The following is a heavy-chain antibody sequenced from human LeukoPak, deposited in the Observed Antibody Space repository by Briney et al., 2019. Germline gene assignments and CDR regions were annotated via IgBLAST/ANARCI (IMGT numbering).Heavy chain of an antibody. CDR2: IYYSGST. Sequence: SETLSLTCTVSGGSISSYYWSWIRQPPGKGLEWIGYIYYSGSTNYNPSLKSRVTISVDTSKNQFSLKLSSVTAADTAVYYCARESSDGYNPFGYWGQGTLVTVSS. J-gene: IGHJ4*02. CDR1: GGSISSYY. V-gene: IGHV4-59*01. D-gene: IGHD5-24*01. CDR3: ARESSDGYNPFGY.